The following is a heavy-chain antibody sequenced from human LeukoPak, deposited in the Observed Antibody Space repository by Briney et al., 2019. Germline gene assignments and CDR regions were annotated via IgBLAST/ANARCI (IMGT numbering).Heavy chain of an antibody. J-gene: IGHJ6*02. D-gene: IGHD3-10*01. CDR2: INTNTGHP. CDR3: ARAYVLLWFGELSDYYGMDV. Sequence: GASVKVSCKASGYTFTSYAMNWVRQAPGQGLEWMGWINTNTGHPTYAQGFTGRFVFSLDTSVSTAYLQISSLKAEDTVVYYCARAYVLLWFGELSDYYGMDVWGQGTTVTVSS. CDR1: GYTFTSYA. V-gene: IGHV7-4-1*02.